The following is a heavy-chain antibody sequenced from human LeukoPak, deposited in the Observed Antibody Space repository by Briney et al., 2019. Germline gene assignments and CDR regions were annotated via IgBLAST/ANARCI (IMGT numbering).Heavy chain of an antibody. J-gene: IGHJ5*02. Sequence: GGSLRLSCAASGFTFSTYAMHWVRQAPGKRLECISSISSNGDNTYYAKSVKGRFTISRGNSKNTLYLQMGSLRAEDTAVYYCAKELRGFPILGTWGQGTLVTVSS. CDR1: GFTFSTYA. V-gene: IGHV3-64*01. CDR3: AKELRGFPILGT. D-gene: IGHD3-9*01. CDR2: ISSNGDNT.